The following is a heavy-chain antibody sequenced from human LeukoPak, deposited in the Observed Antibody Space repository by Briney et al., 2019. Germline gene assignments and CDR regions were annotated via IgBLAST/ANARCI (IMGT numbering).Heavy chain of an antibody. D-gene: IGHD3-22*01. CDR1: GFTVSTNY. J-gene: IGHJ4*02. CDR2: IFSDGGT. Sequence: GGSLRLSCAASGFTVSTNYMSWVRQAPRKGLDCVSVIFSDGGTSYADSVKGRFTISRDYSKNTLYLQMNSLRAEDTAVYYCAAVIYGTSGFSLDFWGQGTLVTVSS. CDR3: AAVIYGTSGFSLDF. V-gene: IGHV3-53*01.